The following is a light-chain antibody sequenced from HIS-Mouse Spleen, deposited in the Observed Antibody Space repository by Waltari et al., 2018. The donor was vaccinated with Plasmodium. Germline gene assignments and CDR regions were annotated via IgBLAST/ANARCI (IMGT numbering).Light chain of an antibody. CDR2: GAS. J-gene: IGKJ3*01. V-gene: IGKV3-15*01. CDR1: QRFSSN. CDR3: QQYNNWSFT. Sequence: EIVMMQSPATLSVSPGERATLSCRASQRFSSNLAWYQQKPGKAPRLLIYGASTRATGIRARFSGSGSGREFTLTISSLQSEGFAVYYCQQYNNWSFTFGPGTKVDIK.